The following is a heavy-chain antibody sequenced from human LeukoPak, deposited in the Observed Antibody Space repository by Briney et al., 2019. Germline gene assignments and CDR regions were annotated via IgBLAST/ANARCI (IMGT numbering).Heavy chain of an antibody. D-gene: IGHD3-22*01. CDR3: ADSYYYDSSGYFHFDY. V-gene: IGHV3-23*01. J-gene: IGHJ4*02. CDR2: ISGSGGST. Sequence: PGGSLRLSCAVSGFTVRSNYLNWVRQAPGKGLEWVSAISGSGGSTYYADSVKGRFTISRDNSKNTLYLQMNSLRAEDTAVYYCADSYYYDSSGYFHFDYWGQGTLVTVSS. CDR1: GFTVRSNY.